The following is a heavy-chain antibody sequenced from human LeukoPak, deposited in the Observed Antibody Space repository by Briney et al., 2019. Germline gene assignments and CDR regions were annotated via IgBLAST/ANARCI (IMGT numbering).Heavy chain of an antibody. CDR3: ARGGHGYVWGSLGYYYYYMDV. V-gene: IGHV3-30*02. Sequence: AGGSLRLSCAASGFTFSSYGMHWVRQAPGKGLEWVAFIRYDGSNKYYADSVKGRFTISRNNSKNTLYLQMNSLRAEDTAVYYCARGGHGYVWGSLGYYYYYMDVWGKGTTVTISS. CDR2: IRYDGSNK. CDR1: GFTFSSYG. J-gene: IGHJ6*03. D-gene: IGHD3-16*01.